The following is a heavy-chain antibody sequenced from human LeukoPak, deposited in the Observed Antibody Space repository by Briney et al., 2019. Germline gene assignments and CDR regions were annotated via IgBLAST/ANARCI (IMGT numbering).Heavy chain of an antibody. Sequence: GGSLRLSCAASGFTFSDYYMSWIRQAPGKGLEWVSYISSSGSTIYYADSVKGRFTISRDNAKNSLYLQMNSLRAEDTAVYYCARRQRWLVPSYYYYGMDVWGQGTTVTVSS. D-gene: IGHD6-19*01. J-gene: IGHJ6*02. CDR3: ARRQRWLVPSYYYYGMDV. CDR1: GFTFSDYY. CDR2: ISSSGSTI. V-gene: IGHV3-11*01.